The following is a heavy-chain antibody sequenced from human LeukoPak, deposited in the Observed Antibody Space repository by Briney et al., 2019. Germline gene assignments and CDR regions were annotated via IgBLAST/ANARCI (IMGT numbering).Heavy chain of an antibody. CDR2: IIPIFGTA. D-gene: IGHD6-13*01. J-gene: IGHJ4*02. Sequence: SVKVSCKASGGTFSSYAISWVRQAPGQGLEWMGGIIPIFGTANYAQKFQGRVTITADESTSTAYMELSSLRSEDTAVYYCARETIAAAGKFDYWGQGTLVAVSS. CDR3: ARETIAAAGKFDY. CDR1: GGTFSSYA. V-gene: IGHV1-69*01.